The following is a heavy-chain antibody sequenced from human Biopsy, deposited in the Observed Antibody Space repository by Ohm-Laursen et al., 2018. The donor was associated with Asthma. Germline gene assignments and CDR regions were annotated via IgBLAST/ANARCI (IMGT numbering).Heavy chain of an antibody. CDR1: GGTFSSNS. J-gene: IGHJ6*02. Sequence: SVKVSCKASGGTFSSNSINWVRQAPGQGLEWMGRIIPIFGPTNYAQKFQGRVTISADDSTSTAYMELSSLRSEDTAVYYCARGYSGSDRIVYYYSGLEVWGQGTTVTVSS. CDR2: IIPIFGPT. CDR3: ARGYSGSDRIVYYYSGLEV. D-gene: IGHD5-12*01. V-gene: IGHV1-69*13.